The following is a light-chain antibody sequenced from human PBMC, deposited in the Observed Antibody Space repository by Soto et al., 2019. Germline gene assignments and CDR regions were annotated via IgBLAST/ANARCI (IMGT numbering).Light chain of an antibody. CDR3: QQYYSYPVT. J-gene: IGKJ5*01. CDR2: AAA. CDR1: QGIRND. V-gene: IGKV1-6*01. Sequence: AIQMTQSPSSLSASVGDRVTITCRASQGIRNDLYWFQQKPGKDPKLLIYAAANIRGGVPARFSGSGSGTEFTLTISCLQSEDFATYYCQQYYSYPVTFGQGTRLEIK.